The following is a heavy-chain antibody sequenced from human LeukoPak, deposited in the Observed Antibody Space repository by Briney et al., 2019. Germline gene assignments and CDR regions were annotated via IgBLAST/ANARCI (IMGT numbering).Heavy chain of an antibody. CDR3: AREYCSSTSCYNWFDP. CDR1: GGSVSSDSHY. Sequence: SETLSLTCTVSGGSVSSDSHYWSWIRQPPGKGLEWIGCVYNTWSTIYNPSLKSRLTMSVDTSKNQFSLKLSSVTAADTAVYYCAREYCSSTSCYNWFDPWGQGTLVTVSS. J-gene: IGHJ5*02. CDR2: VYNTWST. V-gene: IGHV4-61*01. D-gene: IGHD2-2*01.